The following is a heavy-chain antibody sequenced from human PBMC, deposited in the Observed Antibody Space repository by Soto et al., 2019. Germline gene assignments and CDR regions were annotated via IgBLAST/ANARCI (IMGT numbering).Heavy chain of an antibody. V-gene: IGHV3-48*01. CDR3: AKTYSSGRGAFDV. CDR2: ISSGSSTI. Sequence: PGGSLRVSCAASGFTFSSYSMNWVRQAPGKGLEWVSYISSGSSTIYYADSVKGRFTISRDNAQNSLYLQMNSLRAEDTAVYYCAKTYSSGRGAFDVWGQGTMVTVSS. D-gene: IGHD6-19*01. CDR1: GFTFSSYS. J-gene: IGHJ3*01.